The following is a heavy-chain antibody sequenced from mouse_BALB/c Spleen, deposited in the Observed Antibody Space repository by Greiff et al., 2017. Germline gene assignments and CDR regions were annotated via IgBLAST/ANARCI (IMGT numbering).Heavy chain of an antibody. J-gene: IGHJ2*01. CDR1: GFTFSSFG. D-gene: IGHD2-3*01. V-gene: IGHV5-17*02. Sequence: EVKLVESGGGLVKPGGSLKLSCAASGFTFSSFGMHWVRQAPEKGLEWVAYISSGSSTIYYADTVKGRFTISRDNPKNTLFLQMTSLRSEDTAMYYCARYDGYHFDYWGQGTTLTVSS. CDR2: ISSGSSTI. CDR3: ARYDGYHFDY.